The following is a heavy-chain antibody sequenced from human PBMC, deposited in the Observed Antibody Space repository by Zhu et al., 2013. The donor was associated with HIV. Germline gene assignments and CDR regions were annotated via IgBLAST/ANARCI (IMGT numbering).Heavy chain of an antibody. D-gene: IGHD6-19*01. CDR2: INPNSGGT. Sequence: QVQLVQSGAEVKKPGASVKVSCKASGYTFTDYYIHWVRQAPGQGLEWMGWINPNSGGTNYAQKFQGRVTMTRDTSISTACMELTRLNSDDTAIYYCARDSTGWYSFDYWGQGTLVTVSS. CDR3: ARDSTGWYSFDY. CDR1: GYTFTDYY. V-gene: IGHV1-2*02. J-gene: IGHJ4*02.